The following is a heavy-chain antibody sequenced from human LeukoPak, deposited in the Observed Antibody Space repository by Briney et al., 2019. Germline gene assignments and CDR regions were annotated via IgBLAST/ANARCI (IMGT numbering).Heavy chain of an antibody. CDR1: GYTFTSYG. Sequence: PVASVKVSCMASGYTFTSYGISWVRQAPGQGLEWMGWISPYNGNTNYAQKLQGRVTMTTDTTTSTAYMELRSLRSDDTGVYDCARDENRQTRVTTAFRNCYGMDVWGEGTTVSVSS. D-gene: IGHD4-17*01. J-gene: IGHJ6*04. CDR3: ARDENRQTRVTTAFRNCYGMDV. V-gene: IGHV1-18*04. CDR2: ISPYNGNT.